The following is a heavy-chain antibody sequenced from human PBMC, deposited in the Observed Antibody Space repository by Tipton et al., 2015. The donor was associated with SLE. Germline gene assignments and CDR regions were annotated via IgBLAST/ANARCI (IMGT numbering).Heavy chain of an antibody. D-gene: IGHD3-3*01. V-gene: IGHV4-4*09. CDR2: IYTSGST. Sequence: TLSLTCTVSGGSITSYYWSWIRQPPGKGLEWIGYIYTSGSTNYNPSLKSRVTISVDTSKNQFSLNLSSVTAADTAVYYCARGFVWYYDFWSGSFDIWGQGTMVTVSS. CDR1: GGSITSYY. CDR3: ARGFVWYYDFWSGSFDI. J-gene: IGHJ3*02.